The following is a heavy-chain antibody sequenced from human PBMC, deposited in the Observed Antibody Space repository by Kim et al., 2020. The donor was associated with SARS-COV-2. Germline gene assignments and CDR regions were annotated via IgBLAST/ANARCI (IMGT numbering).Heavy chain of an antibody. CDR1: GGSFSGYY. V-gene: IGHV4-34*01. D-gene: IGHD6-13*01. CDR3: ARRSSSWSLPYYYYGMDV. J-gene: IGHJ6*02. CDR2: INHSGST. Sequence: SETLSLTCAVYGGSFSGYYWSWIRQPPGKGLEWIGEINHSGSTNYNPSLKSRVTISVDTSKNQFSLKLSSVTAADTAVYYCARRSSSWSLPYYYYGMDVWGQGTTVTVSS.